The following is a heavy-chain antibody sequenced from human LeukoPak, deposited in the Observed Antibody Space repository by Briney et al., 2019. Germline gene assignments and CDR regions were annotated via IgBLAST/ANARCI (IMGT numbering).Heavy chain of an antibody. D-gene: IGHD4-17*01. CDR2: INHSGSS. V-gene: IGHV4-34*01. Sequence: SETLSLTCTVSGGSISSYYWSWIRQPPGKGLEWIGEINHSGSSNYNPSLKSRVTISVDTSKDQFSLKLSSVTAADTAVYYCAGGEDGDYYFQHWGQGTLVTVSS. CDR1: GGSISSYY. CDR3: AGGEDGDYYFQH. J-gene: IGHJ1*01.